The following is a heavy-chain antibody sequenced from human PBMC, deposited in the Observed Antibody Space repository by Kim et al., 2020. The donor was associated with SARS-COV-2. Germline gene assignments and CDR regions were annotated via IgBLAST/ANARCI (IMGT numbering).Heavy chain of an antibody. V-gene: IGHV3-7*03. CDR2: ED. Sequence: EDYYEDSMKGRFAISRDNAKNSLYLQMNGLRVEDTAVYYCERQASWSFDHWGQGTLVTVSS. J-gene: IGHJ4*02. CDR3: ERQASWSFDH.